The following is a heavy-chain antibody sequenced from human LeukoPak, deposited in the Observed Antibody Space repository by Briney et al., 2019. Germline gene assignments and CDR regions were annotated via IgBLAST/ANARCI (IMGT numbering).Heavy chain of an antibody. J-gene: IGHJ4*02. Sequence: ASVKVSCKASGGTFSSYAISWVRQAPGQGLEWMGRIIPIFGTANYAQKFQGRVTITTDESTSTAYMELSSLRSEDTAVYYCARDGYSSGWYYFDYWGQGTLVTVSS. CDR2: IIPIFGTA. CDR1: GGTFSSYA. CDR3: ARDGYSSGWYYFDY. D-gene: IGHD6-19*01. V-gene: IGHV1-69*05.